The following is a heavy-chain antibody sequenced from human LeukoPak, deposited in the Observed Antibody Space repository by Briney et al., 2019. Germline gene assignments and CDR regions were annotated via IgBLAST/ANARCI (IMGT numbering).Heavy chain of an antibody. CDR1: GYIFTTYN. CDR2: ISTSTGDT. CDR3: ARSHNVYFDY. V-gene: IGHV1-18*04. D-gene: IGHD5-24*01. J-gene: IGHJ4*02. Sequence: GASVEVSCKPSGYIFTTYNLHWVRQAPGQGLEWMGWISTSTGDTDYARNLRGRVTMSTDASTGTAYMELRRLRSDDTAVYYCARSHNVYFDYWGQGTLLTV.